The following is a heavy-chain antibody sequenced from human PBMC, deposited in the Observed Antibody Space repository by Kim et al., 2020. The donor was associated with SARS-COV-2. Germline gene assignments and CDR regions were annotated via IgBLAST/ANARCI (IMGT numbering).Heavy chain of an antibody. Sequence: GESLKISCKGSGYSFTSYWIGWVRQMPGKGLEWMGIIYPGDSDTRYSPSFQGQVTISADKSISTAYLQWSSLKASDAAMYYCARQRRITDYGMDVWGQGTTVTVSS. CDR3: ARQRRITDYGMDV. V-gene: IGHV5-51*01. D-gene: IGHD1-20*01. J-gene: IGHJ6*02. CDR2: IYPGDSDT. CDR1: GYSFTSYW.